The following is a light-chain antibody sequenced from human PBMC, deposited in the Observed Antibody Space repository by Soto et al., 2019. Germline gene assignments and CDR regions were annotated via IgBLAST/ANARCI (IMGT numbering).Light chain of an antibody. CDR3: SSYTGSYSLV. CDR2: EVS. CDR1: SGDISVYNY. Sequence: QSALTQPASVSGSPGQSITISCTGTSGDISVYNYVSWYQQHPGKAPKLMIYEVSNRPSGVSTRFSGSKSGNTASLTISGLQAEDEADYYCSSYTGSYSLVFGGGTKLTVL. J-gene: IGLJ3*02. V-gene: IGLV2-14*01.